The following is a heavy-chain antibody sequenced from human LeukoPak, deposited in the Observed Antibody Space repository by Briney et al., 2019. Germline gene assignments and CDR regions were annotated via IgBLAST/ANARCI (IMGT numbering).Heavy chain of an antibody. CDR2: IKQDGSEK. D-gene: IGHD3-22*01. V-gene: IGHV3-7*01. CDR1: GFTFSSYW. Sequence: GGSLRLSCAASGFTFSSYWMSWVRQAPGKGLEWVANIKQDGSEKYYVDSVKGRFTISRDNANNSLYLQMNSLRAEDTAVYYCARDEDSSGYYYDSWGQGTLVTVSS. J-gene: IGHJ5*02. CDR3: ARDEDSSGYYYDS.